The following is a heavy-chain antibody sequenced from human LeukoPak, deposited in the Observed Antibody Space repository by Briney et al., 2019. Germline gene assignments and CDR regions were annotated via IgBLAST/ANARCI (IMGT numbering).Heavy chain of an antibody. V-gene: IGHV4-39*07. CDR1: GGSISSSSYY. CDR3: ARVTYYYDAEGPSLFDY. D-gene: IGHD3-22*01. J-gene: IGHJ4*02. CDR2: IYYSGST. Sequence: SETLSLTCTVSGGSISSSSYYWGWLRQPPGKGLEWIGSIYYSGSTYYNRALKSRVTISVDTSKNQFSLKLSSVTAADTAVYYCARVTYYYDAEGPSLFDYWGQGTLVTVSS.